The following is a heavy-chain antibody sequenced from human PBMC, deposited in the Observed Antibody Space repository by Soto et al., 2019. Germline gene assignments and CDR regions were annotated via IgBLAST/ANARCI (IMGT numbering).Heavy chain of an antibody. V-gene: IGHV4-59*01. J-gene: IGHJ4*02. D-gene: IGHD3-22*01. CDR3: ARGNYYDFDY. CDR1: GSSISSYY. Sequence: SETLSLTCTVSGSSISSYYWSWIRQPPGKGLEWIGYIYYSGSTNYNPSLKSRVTTSVDTSKNQFSLKLSSVTAADTAVYYCARGNYYDFDYWGQGTLVTVSS. CDR2: IYYSGST.